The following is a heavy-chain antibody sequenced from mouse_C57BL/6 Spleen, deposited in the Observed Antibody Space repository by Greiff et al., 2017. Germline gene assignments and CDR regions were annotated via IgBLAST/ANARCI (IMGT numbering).Heavy chain of an antibody. Sequence: VQLQQPGAELVMPGASVKLSCKASGYTFTSYWMHWVKQRPGQGLEWIGEIDPSDSYTNYNQKFKGKSTLTVDKSSSTAYMQLSSLTSEDSAVYYWARYYGSSYDYYAMDYWGQGTSVTVSS. J-gene: IGHJ4*01. CDR1: GYTFTSYW. CDR2: IDPSDSYT. CDR3: ARYYGSSYDYYAMDY. V-gene: IGHV1-69*01. D-gene: IGHD1-1*01.